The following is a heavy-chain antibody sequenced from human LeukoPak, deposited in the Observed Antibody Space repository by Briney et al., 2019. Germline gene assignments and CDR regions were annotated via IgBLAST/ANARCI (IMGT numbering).Heavy chain of an antibody. CDR1: GFTVITND. CDR3: ARGVEPLAANTLAY. V-gene: IGHV3-53*01. CDR2: LYSDGNT. J-gene: IGHJ4*02. Sequence: PGRSLTLSCAASGFTVITNDMTWVRQAPGKGLEWVSVLYSDGNTKYADSVQGRFTISRDNSKNTLYLEMNSLSPDDTAVYYCARGVEPLAANTLAYWGQGTLVTVSS. D-gene: IGHD1-14*01.